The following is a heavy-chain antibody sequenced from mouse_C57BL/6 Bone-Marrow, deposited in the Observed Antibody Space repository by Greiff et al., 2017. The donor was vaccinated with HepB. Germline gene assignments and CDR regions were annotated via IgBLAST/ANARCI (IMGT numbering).Heavy chain of an antibody. V-gene: IGHV1-82*01. CDR3: ARSGLTGTFAY. J-gene: IGHJ3*01. Sequence: QVQLKESGPELVKPGASVKISCKASGYAFSSSWMNWVKQRPGKGLEWIGRIYPGDGDTNYNVKFKGKATLTADKSSSTAYMQLSSLTSEDSAVYFCARSGLTGTFAYWGQGTLVTVSA. D-gene: IGHD4-1*01. CDR2: IYPGDGDT. CDR1: GYAFSSSW.